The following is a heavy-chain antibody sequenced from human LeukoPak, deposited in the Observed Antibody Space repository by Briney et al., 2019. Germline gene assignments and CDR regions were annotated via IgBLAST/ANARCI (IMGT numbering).Heavy chain of an antibody. J-gene: IGHJ6*02. V-gene: IGHV3-23*01. CDR2: VSESGGII. CDR3: AKDLAWNLGAMDV. CDR1: GFTFSSYA. Sequence: PGGSLRLSCAASGFTFSSYAMSWVRKAPGKGLEWVSLVSESGGIIQYADSVKGRFTISRDNAKNTMYLQMNSLRAEDTAIYYCAKDLAWNLGAMDVWGQGTTVTVSS. D-gene: IGHD3-16*01.